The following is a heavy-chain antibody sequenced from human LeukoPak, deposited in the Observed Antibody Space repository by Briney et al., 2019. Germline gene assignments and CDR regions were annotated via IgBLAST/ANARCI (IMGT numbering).Heavy chain of an antibody. D-gene: IGHD2-15*01. CDR3: ARHRGYCSGGSCYCWFDP. CDR2: INHSGST. J-gene: IGHJ5*02. V-gene: IGHV4-34*01. Sequence: PSETLSLTCAVYGGSFSGYYWSWIRQPPGKGLEWIGEINHSGSTNYNPSLKSRVTISVDTSKNQFSLKLSSVTAADTAVYYCARHRGYCSGGSCYCWFDPWGQGTLVTVSS. CDR1: GGSFSGYY.